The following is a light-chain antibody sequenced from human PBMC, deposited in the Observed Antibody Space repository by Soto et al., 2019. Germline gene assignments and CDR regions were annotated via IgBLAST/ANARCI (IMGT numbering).Light chain of an antibody. Sequence: QSALTQPASVSGSPGQSITISCTGTSSDVGGYNYVSWYQQHPGKAPKLMIYDVTYRPSGVSNRFSGSKSDNTASLTISGLQAEDEADYYCTSYTNNRALDYWAFGGGTKLTVL. V-gene: IGLV2-14*01. CDR3: TSYTNNRALDYWA. CDR2: DVT. CDR1: SSDVGGYNY. J-gene: IGLJ3*02.